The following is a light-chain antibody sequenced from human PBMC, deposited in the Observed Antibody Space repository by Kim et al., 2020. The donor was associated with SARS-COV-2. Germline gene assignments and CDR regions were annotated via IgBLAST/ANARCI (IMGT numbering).Light chain of an antibody. CDR2: SNT. CDR1: SSNIGSST. J-gene: IGLJ3*02. CDR3: AAWDGSLNAWV. Sequence: GQRVTISCSGGSSNIGSSTVSWYQQYTDTAPKLLMFSNTERPSGVPDRFSGSKTGTSASLAISGLQSEDEADYYCAAWDGSLNAWVFGGGTQLTVL. V-gene: IGLV1-44*01.